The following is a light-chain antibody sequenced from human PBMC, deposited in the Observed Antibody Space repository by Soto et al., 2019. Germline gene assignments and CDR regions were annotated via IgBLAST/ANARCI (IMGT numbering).Light chain of an antibody. CDR1: QSVSSSY. J-gene: IGKJ2*01. CDR2: GAS. V-gene: IGKV3-20*01. Sequence: EIVLTQSPGTLSLSPGERATLSCRASQSVSSSYLAWYQQKPGQAPRLLIYGASSRATAIPERFSGSGSGTHFTLTISRLEAEDFAVYYCQQYGSSPRTFGQGTKLEIK. CDR3: QQYGSSPRT.